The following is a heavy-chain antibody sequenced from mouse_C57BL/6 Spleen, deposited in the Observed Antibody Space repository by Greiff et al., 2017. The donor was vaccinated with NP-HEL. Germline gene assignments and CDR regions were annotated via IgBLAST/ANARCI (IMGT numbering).Heavy chain of an antibody. CDR3: ARRLRQYYFDY. CDR1: GYTFTSYW. V-gene: IGHV1-50*01. D-gene: IGHD6-1*01. Sequence: QVQLKQPGAELVKPGASVKLSCKASGYTFTSYWMQWVKQRPGQGLEWIGEIDPSDSYTNYNQKFKGKATLTVDTSSSTAYMQLSSLTSEDSAVYYCARRLRQYYFDYWGQGTTLTVSS. CDR2: IDPSDSYT. J-gene: IGHJ2*01.